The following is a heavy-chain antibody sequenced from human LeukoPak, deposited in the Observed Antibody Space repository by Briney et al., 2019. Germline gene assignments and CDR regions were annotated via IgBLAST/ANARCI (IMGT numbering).Heavy chain of an antibody. CDR1: GGTFSSYA. CDR3: ARGPIRSYYYDSSGYSGLFDY. CDR2: IIPIFGTA. Sequence: GASVKVSCKASGGTFSSYAISWVRQAPGQWLEWMGGIIPIFGTANYALKFQGRVTITADESTSTAYMELSSLRSEDTAVCYCARGPIRSYYYDSSGYSGLFDYWGQGTLVTVSS. V-gene: IGHV1-69*13. D-gene: IGHD3-22*01. J-gene: IGHJ4*02.